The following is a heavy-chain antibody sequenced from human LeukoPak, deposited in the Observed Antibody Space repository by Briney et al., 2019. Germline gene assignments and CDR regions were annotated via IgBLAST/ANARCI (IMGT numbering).Heavy chain of an antibody. CDR3: AKDFYGSGSYPIPYFDY. CDR2: ISGSGGST. D-gene: IGHD3-10*01. V-gene: IGHV3-23*01. CDR1: GFTFSSYA. Sequence: PGGSLRLSCAASGFTFSSYAMSWVRQAPGKGLEWVSAISGSGGSTYYADSVKGRFTISRDNSKNTLYLQMNSLRAEDTAVYYCAKDFYGSGSYPIPYFDYWGQGTLVTVSS. J-gene: IGHJ4*02.